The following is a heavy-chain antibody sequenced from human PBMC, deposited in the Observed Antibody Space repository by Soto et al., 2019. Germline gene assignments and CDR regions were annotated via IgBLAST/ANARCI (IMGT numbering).Heavy chain of an antibody. V-gene: IGHV1-18*01. CDR3: ARDLPVVAASEFDY. CDR1: GYTFTSYG. Sequence: ASVKVSCKASGYTFTSYGISWVRQAPGQGLEWMGWISAYNGNTNYAQKLQGRVTMTTDTSTSTAYMELRSPRSDDTAVYYCARDLPVVAASEFDYWGQGTLVTVYS. D-gene: IGHD2-15*01. CDR2: ISAYNGNT. J-gene: IGHJ4*02.